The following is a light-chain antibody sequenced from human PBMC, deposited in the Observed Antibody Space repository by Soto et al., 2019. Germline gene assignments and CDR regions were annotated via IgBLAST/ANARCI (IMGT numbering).Light chain of an antibody. CDR1: QCVSRY. CDR3: QQLNSYL. J-gene: IGKJ3*01. CDR2: AAS. V-gene: IGKV1-9*01. Sequence: IQLTQSPSSLSASVGDSVTITCRASQCVSRYLSWYQQKPGRAPILLISAASTLQSGVPARFSGSGSGTDFTLTISSLQPEDFATYYCQQLNSYLFGPGTKVDIK.